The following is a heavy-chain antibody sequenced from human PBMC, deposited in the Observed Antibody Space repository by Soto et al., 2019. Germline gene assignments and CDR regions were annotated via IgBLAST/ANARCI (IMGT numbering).Heavy chain of an antibody. CDR2: ISADGTNT. CDR3: ARGNLSFDFDP. V-gene: IGHV3-30*03. D-gene: IGHD2-15*01. CDR1: GYTFEFFG. Sequence: GGSLRLSWTDSGYTFEFFGMHWAGQAPGKGLECVAFISADGTNTYYADSVRGRFTLSRDNSMRTGYLQMNTLRDDDTGLYFCARGNLSFDFDPWGRGTLVTVSS. J-gene: IGHJ4*02.